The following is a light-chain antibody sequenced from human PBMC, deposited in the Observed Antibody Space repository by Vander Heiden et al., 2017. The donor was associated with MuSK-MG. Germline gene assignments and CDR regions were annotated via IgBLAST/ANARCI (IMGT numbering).Light chain of an antibody. J-gene: IGLJ3*02. Sequence: AGLPPPPSVSKAFRQSAPVLSTGNKNNVGFQGASWLQQHQGHPPKLLFYRSKSRPSEISERFSASTSGNTASLTITGLQPDDEADYYCSAWDNSLNEWVFGGGTKLTVL. CDR1: KNNVGFQG. CDR2: RSK. V-gene: IGLV10-54*04. CDR3: SAWDNSLNEWV.